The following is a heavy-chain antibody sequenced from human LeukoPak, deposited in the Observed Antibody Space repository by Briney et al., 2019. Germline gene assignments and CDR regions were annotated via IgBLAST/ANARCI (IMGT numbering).Heavy chain of an antibody. J-gene: IGHJ6*02. V-gene: IGHV1-18*01. CDR1: GYTFTSYG. Sequence: GASVKVSCKASGYTFTSYGISWVRQAPGQGLEWMGWISAYNGNTNYAQKLQGRVTMTTDTSTSTAYMELRSLRSVDTAVYYCARAYCSSTSCYRNYYYYGMDVWGQGTTVTVSS. D-gene: IGHD2-2*01. CDR2: ISAYNGNT. CDR3: ARAYCSSTSCYRNYYYYGMDV.